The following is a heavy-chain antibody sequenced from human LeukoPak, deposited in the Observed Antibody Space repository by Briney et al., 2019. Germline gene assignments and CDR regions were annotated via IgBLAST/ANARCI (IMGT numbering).Heavy chain of an antibody. CDR3: ARDAYSYGSAFDI. CDR2: ISSSRSYI. V-gene: IGHV3-21*01. D-gene: IGHD5-18*01. J-gene: IGHJ3*02. Sequence: GGSLRLSCAASGFTFSSYSMHWVRQARGKGLEWVSSISSSRSYIYYADSVKGRFTISRDNAKNSLYLQMNSLRAEDTAVYYCARDAYSYGSAFDIWGQGTMVTVSS. CDR1: GFTFSSYS.